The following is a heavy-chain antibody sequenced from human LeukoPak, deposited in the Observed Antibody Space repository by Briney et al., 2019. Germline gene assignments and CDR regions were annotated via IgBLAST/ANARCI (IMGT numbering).Heavy chain of an antibody. CDR1: RFTSSNFW. V-gene: IGHV3-7*01. CDR2: IKEDGTDK. D-gene: IGHD3-16*02. J-gene: IGHJ4*02. Sequence: GGSLRLSCAASRFTSSNFWMGWVRQAPGKGLEWVANIKEDGTDKYYVDSVKGRFTISRDNAQNSLYLQMNSLTAGDTAVYYCARDTYRFFDYWGQGTLVTVSS. CDR3: ARDTYRFFDY.